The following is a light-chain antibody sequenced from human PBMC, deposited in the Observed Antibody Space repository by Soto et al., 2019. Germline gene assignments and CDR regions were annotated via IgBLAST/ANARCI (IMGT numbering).Light chain of an antibody. Sequence: QSALTQPASVSGSPGQSITISCTGTSSDVGGYSYVSWYQQHPGKAPKFMIYDVSNRPSGVSNRFSGSKSGNTASPTISGLQAEDEADYYCCSYTTSNTRQIVFGTGTKVTVL. CDR3: CSYTTSNTRQIV. CDR1: SSDVGGYSY. J-gene: IGLJ1*01. CDR2: DVS. V-gene: IGLV2-14*01.